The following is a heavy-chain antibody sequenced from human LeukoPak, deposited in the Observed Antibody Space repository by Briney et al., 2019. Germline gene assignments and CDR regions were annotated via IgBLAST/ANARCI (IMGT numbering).Heavy chain of an antibody. Sequence: GASVKVSCKASGYTFTGYYMHWVRQAPGQGLEWMGWINPNSGGTNYAQKFQGRVTVTRDTSISTAYMELSRLRSDDTAVYYCARPARARSGAGYCSGGSCLVFDYWGQGTLVTVSS. CDR1: GYTFTGYY. J-gene: IGHJ4*02. D-gene: IGHD2-15*01. CDR2: INPNSGGT. CDR3: ARPARARSGAGYCSGGSCLVFDY. V-gene: IGHV1-2*02.